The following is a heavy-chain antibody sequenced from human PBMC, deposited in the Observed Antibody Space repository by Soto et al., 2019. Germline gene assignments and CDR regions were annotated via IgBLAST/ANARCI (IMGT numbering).Heavy chain of an antibody. D-gene: IGHD4-17*01. CDR1: GGSISSSNW. Sequence: SETLSLTCAVSGGSISSSNWWSWVRQPPGKGLEWIGEIYHSGSTNYNPSLKSRVTISVDKSKNQFSLKLSSVTAADTAVYYCASDYGDYPGRFDYWGQGTLVTVSS. J-gene: IGHJ4*02. CDR2: IYHSGST. CDR3: ASDYGDYPGRFDY. V-gene: IGHV4-4*02.